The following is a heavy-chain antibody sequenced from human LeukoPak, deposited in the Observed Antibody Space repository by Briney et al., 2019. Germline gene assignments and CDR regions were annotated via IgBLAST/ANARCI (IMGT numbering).Heavy chain of an antibody. D-gene: IGHD3-9*01. Sequence: SETLSLTCTVSGGSISSYYWSWIRQPPGKGLEWIGYIYYSGSTNYNPSLKSRVTISVDTSKNQFSLKLSSVTAADTAVYYCAREDLDWDSDAFDIWGQGTMVTVSS. J-gene: IGHJ3*02. V-gene: IGHV4-59*01. CDR1: GGSISSYY. CDR2: IYYSGST. CDR3: AREDLDWDSDAFDI.